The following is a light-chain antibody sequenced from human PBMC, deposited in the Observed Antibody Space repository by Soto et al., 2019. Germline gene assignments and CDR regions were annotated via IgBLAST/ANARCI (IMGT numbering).Light chain of an antibody. Sequence: DIQMTQSPSSLSASVGDRVTITCRASEGIGNYLAWYQQKPGRVLKLLIYATSTLQSGVPSRFSGSVSGTDFTLTISSLQLEDVATYYCQHYIWAPPTFGQGTKVEIQ. CDR1: EGIGNY. J-gene: IGKJ1*01. CDR3: QHYIWAPPT. V-gene: IGKV1-27*01. CDR2: ATS.